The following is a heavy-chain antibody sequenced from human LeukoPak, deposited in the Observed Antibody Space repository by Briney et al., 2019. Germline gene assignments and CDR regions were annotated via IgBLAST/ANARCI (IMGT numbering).Heavy chain of an antibody. CDR1: GGSISSSSYY. V-gene: IGHV4-39*07. CDR2: IYYSGST. CDR3: ARGPIMVRGVIDY. D-gene: IGHD3-10*01. J-gene: IGHJ4*02. Sequence: SETLSLTCTVSGGSISSSSYYWGWIRQPPGKGLEWIGSIYYSGSTNYNPSLESRVTISVDTSKNQFSLKLSSVTAADTAVYYCARGPIMVRGVIDYWGQGTLVTVSS.